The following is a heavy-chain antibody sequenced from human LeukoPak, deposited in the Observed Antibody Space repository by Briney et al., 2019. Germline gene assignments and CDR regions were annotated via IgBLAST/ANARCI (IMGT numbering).Heavy chain of an antibody. J-gene: IGHJ6*03. V-gene: IGHV3-21*01. Sequence: PGGSLRLSCAASGFTFSSYWTSWVRQAPGKGLEWVSSISSSSSYIYYADSVKGRFTISRDNAKNSLYLQMNSLRAEDTAVYYCARGGMATNRDYMDVWGKGTTVTVSS. D-gene: IGHD5-24*01. CDR1: GFTFSSYW. CDR2: ISSSSSYI. CDR3: ARGGMATNRDYMDV.